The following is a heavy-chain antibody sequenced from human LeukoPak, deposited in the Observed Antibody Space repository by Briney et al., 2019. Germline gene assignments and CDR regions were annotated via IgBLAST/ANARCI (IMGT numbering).Heavy chain of an antibody. CDR1: GFTFSSYA. CDR2: ISYDGSNK. CDR3: ASLKFDP. V-gene: IGHV3-30*04. J-gene: IGHJ5*02. Sequence: QAGGSLRLSCAASGFTFSSYAMHWVRQAPGKGLEWVAVISYDGSNKYYADSVKGRFTISRDNSKNTLYLQMNSLRAEDTAVYYCASLKFDPWGQGTLVTVSS.